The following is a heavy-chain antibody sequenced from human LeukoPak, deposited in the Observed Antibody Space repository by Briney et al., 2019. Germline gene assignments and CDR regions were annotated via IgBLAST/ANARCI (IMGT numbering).Heavy chain of an antibody. CDR1: GGSISSYY. CDR2: IYYSGST. CDR3: ARDAYYYDSSGYYFGHYYYGMDV. J-gene: IGHJ6*02. Sequence: SETLSLTCTVSGGSISSYYWSWIRQPPGKGLEWIGYIYYSGSTNYNPSLKSRVTISVDTSKNQFSLKLSSVTAADTAVYYCARDAYYYDSSGYYFGHYYYGMDVWGQGTTVTVSS. V-gene: IGHV4-59*01. D-gene: IGHD3-22*01.